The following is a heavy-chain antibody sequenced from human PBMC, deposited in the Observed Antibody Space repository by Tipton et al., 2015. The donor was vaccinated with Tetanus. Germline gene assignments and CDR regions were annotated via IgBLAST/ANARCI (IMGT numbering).Heavy chain of an antibody. J-gene: IGHJ6*04. CDR3: AKEALGVLNL. CDR1: GLPFSDFA. D-gene: IGHD1-14*01. V-gene: IGHV3-23*01. Sequence: SLRLSCVASGLPFSDFAMTWVRQAPGKGLDWVSTISVSGTTYNADSVKGRFTISRDNSKNTLSLQLNSLRADDTAIYYCAKEALGVLNLWGNGTTVIVSS. CDR2: ISVSGTT.